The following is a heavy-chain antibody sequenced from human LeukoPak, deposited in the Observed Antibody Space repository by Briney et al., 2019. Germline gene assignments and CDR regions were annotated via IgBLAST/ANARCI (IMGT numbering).Heavy chain of an antibody. J-gene: IGHJ6*03. V-gene: IGHV3-21*01. D-gene: IGHD6-6*01. Sequence: GGSLRLSCAASGFTFSSYSMNWVRQAPGKGLEWVSSISSSSSYIYYADSVKGRFTISRDNAKNSLYLQMNSLRAEDTAVYYCARHGSSSSAHYYYYMDVWGKGTTVTVSS. CDR3: ARHGSSSSAHYYYYMDV. CDR1: GFTFSSYS. CDR2: ISSSSSYI.